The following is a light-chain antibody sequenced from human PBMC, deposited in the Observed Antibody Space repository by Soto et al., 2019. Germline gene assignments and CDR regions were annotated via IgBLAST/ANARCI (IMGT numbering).Light chain of an antibody. Sequence: EIVMTQSPATLSLSPGERSTLSFMASQSVSSNLAWYQQKPGQAPRLLISGASSRATGIPDRFSGSGSGTDFTLTISRLEPEDFALYYCQQYVTSAITFGQGTRLEIK. CDR2: GAS. V-gene: IGKV3-20*01. CDR1: QSVSSN. CDR3: QQYVTSAIT. J-gene: IGKJ5*01.